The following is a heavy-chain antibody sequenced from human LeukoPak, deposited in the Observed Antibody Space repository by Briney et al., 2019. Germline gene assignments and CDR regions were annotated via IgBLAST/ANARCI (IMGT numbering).Heavy chain of an antibody. CDR1: GGSISSYY. CDR3: ARDQAHYDFWSGYHTWFDP. CDR2: IYYSGST. Sequence: SGTLSLTCTVSGGSISSYYWSWIRQPPGKGLEWIGYIYYSGSTNYNPSLKSRVTISVDTSKNQFSLKLSSVTAADTAVYYCARDQAHYDFWSGYHTWFDPWGQGTLGTVSS. V-gene: IGHV4-59*01. J-gene: IGHJ5*02. D-gene: IGHD3-3*01.